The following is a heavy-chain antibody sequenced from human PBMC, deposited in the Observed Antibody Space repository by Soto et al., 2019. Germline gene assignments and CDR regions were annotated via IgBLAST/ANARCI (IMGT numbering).Heavy chain of an antibody. CDR1: GFTFSSYA. J-gene: IGHJ3*02. Sequence: PGGSLRLSCAASGFTFSSYAMSWVRQAPGKGLEWVSAISGSGGSTYYADSVKGRFTISRDNSKNTLYLQMNSLRAEDTAVYYCAKDRQYYCDSSGRGKTAFVIWGQGTMVNV. D-gene: IGHD3-22*01. V-gene: IGHV3-23*01. CDR3: AKDRQYYCDSSGRGKTAFVI. CDR2: ISGSGGST.